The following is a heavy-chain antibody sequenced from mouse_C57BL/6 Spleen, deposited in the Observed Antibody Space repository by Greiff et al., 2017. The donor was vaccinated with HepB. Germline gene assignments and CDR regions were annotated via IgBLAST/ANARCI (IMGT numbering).Heavy chain of an antibody. CDR1: GYTFTDYY. J-gene: IGHJ1*03. CDR3: ARGEGNYDWYFDV. V-gene: IGHV1-76*01. CDR2: IYPGSGNT. D-gene: IGHD2-1*01. Sequence: QVQLKQSGAELVRPGASVKLSCKASGYTFTDYYINWVKQRPGQGLEWIARIYPGSGNTYYNEKFKGKATLTAEKSSSTAYMQLSSLTSEDSAVYFCARGEGNYDWYFDVWGTGTTVTVSS.